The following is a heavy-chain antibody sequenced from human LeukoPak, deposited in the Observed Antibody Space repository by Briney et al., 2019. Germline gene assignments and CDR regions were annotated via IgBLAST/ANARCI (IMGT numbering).Heavy chain of an antibody. D-gene: IGHD2-21*02. V-gene: IGHV3-53*01. CDR1: GLTVSSNH. CDR2: IYSGGSA. CDR3: ARTRDFRFEY. Sequence: GGSLRLSCAPSGLTVSSNHMSWVRQAPGKGLEWVSIIYSGGSAYYADSVKGRFTISRDNAKNTLYLQMNSLRAEDTAAYYCARTRDFRFEYRGPGTLATVSP. J-gene: IGHJ4*02.